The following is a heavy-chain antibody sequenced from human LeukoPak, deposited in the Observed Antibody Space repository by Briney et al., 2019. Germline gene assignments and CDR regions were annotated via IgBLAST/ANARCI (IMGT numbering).Heavy chain of an antibody. CDR2: ISGSGGTT. D-gene: IGHD3-22*01. CDR3: ARDWETLTYYDSSGQEY. CDR1: GFTFSSYA. J-gene: IGHJ3*01. Sequence: GGSLRLSCAAFGFTFSSYAMSWVRQAPGKGLEWVSAISGSGGTTYYADSVKGRFTISRDNSKNTLYLQMNSLRAEDTAIYFCARDWETLTYYDSSGQEYWGQGTMVTVPS. V-gene: IGHV3-23*01.